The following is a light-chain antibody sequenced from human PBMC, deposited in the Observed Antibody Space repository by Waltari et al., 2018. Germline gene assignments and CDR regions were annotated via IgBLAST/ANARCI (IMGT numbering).Light chain of an antibody. CDR1: SLRTSY. CDR2: GKD. Sequence: SSELTQDPAVSVALGQTVRFTCQGDSLRTSYASWYQLKPGQPPVLVIYGKDKRPSGIPDRISGYSSGTTSSLTITGAQAEDEADYYCSSRNGRANQVVFAGGTKVTVL. CDR3: SSRNGRANQVV. J-gene: IGLJ3*02. V-gene: IGLV3-19*01.